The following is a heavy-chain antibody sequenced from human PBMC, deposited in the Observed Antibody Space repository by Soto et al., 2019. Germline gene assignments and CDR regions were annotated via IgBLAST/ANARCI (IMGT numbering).Heavy chain of an antibody. V-gene: IGHV3-23*01. CDR1: GFTFSSDA. CDR3: AKDESRRNRRYFDL. CDR2: ISGSGGST. J-gene: IGHJ2*01. D-gene: IGHD4-4*01. Sequence: EVQLLESGGGVVQPGGSLRLSCAASGFTFSSDAMYWVRQAPGKGLEWVSVISGSGGSTYYADSVKGRFTISRDNSQSTLYLQLNSLRAEDTAVYYCAKDESRRNRRYFDLWCRGTLVTVSS.